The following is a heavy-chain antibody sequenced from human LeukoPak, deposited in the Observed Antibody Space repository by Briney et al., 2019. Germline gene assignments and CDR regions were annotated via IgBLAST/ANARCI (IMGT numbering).Heavy chain of an antibody. J-gene: IGHJ4*02. V-gene: IGHV1-69*04. D-gene: IGHD4-23*01. CDR2: IIPILGIA. CDR3: ARDRSEPYGGNSGIIDY. CDR1: GGTFSSYT. Sequence: SVKVSCXASGGTFSSYTISWVRLAPGQGLEWMGRIIPILGIANYAQKFQGRVTITADKSTSTAYMELSSLRSEDTAVYYCARDRSEPYGGNSGIIDYWGQGTLVTVSS.